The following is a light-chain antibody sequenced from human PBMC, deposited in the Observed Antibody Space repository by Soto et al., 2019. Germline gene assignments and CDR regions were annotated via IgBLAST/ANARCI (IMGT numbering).Light chain of an antibody. CDR3: QEYDGAPIT. CDR1: QSIRSER. J-gene: IGKJ5*01. Sequence: IVLTPSQATLSLSPGERTTLSCLASQSIRSERLAWYQQKPGQAPRLVIFDASNRASGMPERFSGSGSGTDFTLTIARLEPEDFAVYYCQEYDGAPITFGLGTRLEIK. CDR2: DAS. V-gene: IGKV3-20*01.